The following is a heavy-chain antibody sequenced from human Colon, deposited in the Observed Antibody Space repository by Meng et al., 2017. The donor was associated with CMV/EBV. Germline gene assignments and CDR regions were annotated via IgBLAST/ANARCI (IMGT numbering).Heavy chain of an antibody. CDR3: AKSLFGVGQLVYYDS. Sequence: GGSLRLSCAVSGLTFSDYVLHWVRQAPGKGLEWISSFDSQTDGTIYYADSVRGRFTISRDTAKKSLYLQMNSLRAEDTAVYYCAKSLFGVGQLVYYDSWGQGTLVTVSS. V-gene: IGHV3-48*03. CDR2: FDSQTDGTI. D-gene: IGHD3-10*02. J-gene: IGHJ4*02. CDR1: GLTFSDYV.